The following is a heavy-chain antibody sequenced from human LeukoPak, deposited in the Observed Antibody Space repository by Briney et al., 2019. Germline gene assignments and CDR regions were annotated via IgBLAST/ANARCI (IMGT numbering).Heavy chain of an antibody. D-gene: IGHD3-10*02. J-gene: IGHJ4*02. CDR2: IKPDGSES. V-gene: IGHV3-7*01. CDR1: GFTFSNYW. CDR3: ARDVRSGLNYFVFADY. Sequence: PGGSLRLSCGASGFTFSNYWMTWVRQAPGKGLEWVANIKPDGSESYYADSVKGRFSISRDNTKNSLYLQMNSLRAEDTAVYYCARDVRSGLNYFVFADYWGQGTLVTVSS.